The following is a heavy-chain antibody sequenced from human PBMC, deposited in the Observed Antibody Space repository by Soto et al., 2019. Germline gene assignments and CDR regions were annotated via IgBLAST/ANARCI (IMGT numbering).Heavy chain of an antibody. CDR2: ISAYIGNA. Sequence: ASVKVSCKASRGTFSSYAIIWVRQAHGQWLVWMGWISAYIGNANYAQKLQGRVTMTTDTSTSTAYMELRSLRSDDTAVYYCARSRGLRYFDWLSIDAFDIWGQVTMVTVSS. J-gene: IGHJ3*02. D-gene: IGHD3-9*01. CDR3: ARSRGLRYFDWLSIDAFDI. CDR1: RGTFSSYA. V-gene: IGHV1-18*01.